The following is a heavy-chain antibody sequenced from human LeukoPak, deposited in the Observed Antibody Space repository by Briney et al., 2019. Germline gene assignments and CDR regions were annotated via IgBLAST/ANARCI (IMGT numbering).Heavy chain of an antibody. CDR1: GYTFTSYG. CDR2: ISAYNGNT. V-gene: IGHV1-18*01. CDR3: ARGGRDPRAWFDP. J-gene: IGHJ5*02. Sequence: ASLPASPHPSGYTFTSYGISWVRQAPGQGLEWMGWISAYNGNTNYAQKLQGRVTMTTDTSTSTAYMELRSLRSDDTAVYYCARGGRDPRAWFDPWGQGTLVTLYS. D-gene: IGHD2-21*01.